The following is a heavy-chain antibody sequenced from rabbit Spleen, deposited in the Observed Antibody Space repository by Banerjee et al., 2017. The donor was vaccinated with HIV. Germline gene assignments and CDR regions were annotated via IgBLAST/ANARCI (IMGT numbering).Heavy chain of an antibody. CDR1: GFDFSSYY. D-gene: IGHD3-1*01. V-gene: IGHV1S7*01. CDR3: VRDTWNFNL. Sequence: QLVESGGGLVTPGGSLTLSCKASGFDFSSYYMSWVRQAPGKGLEWIGYFDPVFGSTYYASWVNGQFTISSHNAQNTLYLQLNSLTAADTATYFCVRDTWNFNLWGQGPWSPS. CDR2: FDPVFGST. J-gene: IGHJ4*01.